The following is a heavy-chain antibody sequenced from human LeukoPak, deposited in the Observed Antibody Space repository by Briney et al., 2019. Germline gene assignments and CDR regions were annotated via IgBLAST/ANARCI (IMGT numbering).Heavy chain of an antibody. J-gene: IGHJ6*02. CDR1: GGSISSYY. Sequence: SETLSLTCTVSGGSISSYYWSWIRQPPGKGLEWIGYIYYGGSTNYNPSLKSRVTISVDTSKNQFSLKLSSVTAADTAVYYCARYYDILTGYSQGYYYYGMDVWGQGTTVTASS. CDR2: IYYGGST. CDR3: ARYYDILTGYSQGYYYYGMDV. V-gene: IGHV4-59*01. D-gene: IGHD3-9*01.